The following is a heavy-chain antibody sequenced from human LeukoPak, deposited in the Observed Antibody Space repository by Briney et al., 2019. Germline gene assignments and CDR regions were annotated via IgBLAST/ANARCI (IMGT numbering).Heavy chain of an antibody. D-gene: IGHD3-10*01. CDR3: ARESRGSGSYQYYFDY. J-gene: IGHJ4*02. Sequence: SETLSLTCTVSGGSISSGGSYWTWIRQHPGKGLEWIGYIYDSGSTSYNPSLKSRVTISVDTSKNQFSLKLSSVTAADTAVYYCARESRGSGSYQYYFDYWGQGTLVTVSS. CDR1: GGSISSGGSY. CDR2: IYDSGST. V-gene: IGHV4-31*03.